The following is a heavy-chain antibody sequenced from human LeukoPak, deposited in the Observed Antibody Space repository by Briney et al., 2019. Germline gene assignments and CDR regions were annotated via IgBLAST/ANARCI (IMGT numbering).Heavy chain of an antibody. V-gene: IGHV4-38-2*02. CDR1: GGSISSDWY. Sequence: SETLSLTCTVSGGSISSDWYWGWVRQPPGNGLEWIGAIYRNGDTYYNPSLKSRVTISLDTSKNQFSPRLNSVTAADTAVYYCARAKRDYYDNSGYESYYYFMDVWGKGTTVTVSS. CDR2: IYRNGDT. J-gene: IGHJ6*03. D-gene: IGHD3-22*01. CDR3: ARAKRDYYDNSGYESYYYFMDV.